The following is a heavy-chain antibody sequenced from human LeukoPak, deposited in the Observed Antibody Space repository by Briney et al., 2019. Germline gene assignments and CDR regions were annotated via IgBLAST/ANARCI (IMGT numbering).Heavy chain of an antibody. CDR1: GGSISSGDYY. J-gene: IGHJ6*02. V-gene: IGHV4-30-4*01. CDR3: ARDERYYYDSSRGHGMDV. CDR2: IYYSGST. Sequence: SQTLSLTCTVSGGSISSGDYYWSWIRQPPGKGLEWIGYIYYSGSTYYNPSLKSRVTISVDTSKYQFSLKLSSVTAADTAVYYCARDERYYYDSSRGHGMDVWGQGTTVTVPS. D-gene: IGHD3-22*01.